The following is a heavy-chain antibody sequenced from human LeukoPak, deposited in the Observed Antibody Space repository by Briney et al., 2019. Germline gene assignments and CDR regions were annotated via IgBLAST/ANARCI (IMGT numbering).Heavy chain of an antibody. J-gene: IGHJ1*01. CDR1: GGSFSGYY. CDR3: ASGTYYYDSSGYRGGFQH. D-gene: IGHD3-22*01. Sequence: PSETLSLTCAVYGGSFSGYYWSWIRQPPGKGLEWIGEINHSGSTNYNPSLKSRVTISVDTSKNQFSLKLRSVTAADTAVYYCASGTYYYDSSGYRGGFQHWGQGTLDTVS. CDR2: INHSGST. V-gene: IGHV4-34*01.